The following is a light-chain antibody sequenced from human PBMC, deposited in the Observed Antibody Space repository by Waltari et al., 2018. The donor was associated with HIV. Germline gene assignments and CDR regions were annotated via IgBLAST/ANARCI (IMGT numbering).Light chain of an antibody. CDR2: EAS. CDR1: QNVGTE. CDR3: LRYYGYPFT. V-gene: IGKV1-5*03. J-gene: IGKJ3*01. Sequence: DNQMTQSPSTLSASAGDRVTITCRASQNVGTELAWFQQKPGKAPRLLIYEASTLESGVPSRFSGSGSGTEFRLTITSLQPDDFAPYYCLRYYGYPFTFGPGTKVDFK.